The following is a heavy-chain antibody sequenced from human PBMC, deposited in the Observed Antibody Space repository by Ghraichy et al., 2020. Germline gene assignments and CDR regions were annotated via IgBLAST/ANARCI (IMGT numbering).Heavy chain of an antibody. CDR3: ARGVVMVRGAGWFDP. Sequence: LSLTCAASGFTFSSYSMNWVRQAPGKGLEWVSSISSSSSYIYYADSVKGRFTISRDNAKNSLYLQMNSLRAEDTAVYYCARGVVMVRGAGWFDPWGQGTLVTVSS. J-gene: IGHJ5*02. CDR2: ISSSSSYI. V-gene: IGHV3-21*01. D-gene: IGHD3-10*01. CDR1: GFTFSSYS.